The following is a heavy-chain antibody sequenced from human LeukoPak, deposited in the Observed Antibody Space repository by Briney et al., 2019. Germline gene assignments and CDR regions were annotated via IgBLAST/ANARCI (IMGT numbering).Heavy chain of an antibody. CDR1: GFKFSSYA. D-gene: IGHD2-2*01. CDR2: ISGSGGST. CDR3: AKIGPAAKAVTVYYFDY. V-gene: IGHV3-23*01. Sequence: GGSLSFSCVASGFKFSSYALSWVRQAPGKGLEWVSAISGSGGSTYYADSVKGRFTISRDNSKNTLYLQMNSLRAEDTAVYYCAKIGPAAKAVTVYYFDYWGQGTLVTVSS. J-gene: IGHJ4*02.